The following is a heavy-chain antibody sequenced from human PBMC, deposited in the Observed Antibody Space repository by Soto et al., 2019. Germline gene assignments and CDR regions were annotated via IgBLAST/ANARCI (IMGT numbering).Heavy chain of an antibody. CDR1: GFTFSSYA. CDR3: ANRRAGYSSSWYLAH. V-gene: IGHV3-23*01. J-gene: IGHJ4*02. CDR2: MSGSGGST. Sequence: GGSLRLSCAASGFTFSSYAMSWVRQAPGKGLEWVSAMSGSGGSTYYADSVKGRFTISRDNSKNTLYLQMNSLRAEDTAVYYCANRRAGYSSSWYLAHWGQGTLVTVSS. D-gene: IGHD6-13*01.